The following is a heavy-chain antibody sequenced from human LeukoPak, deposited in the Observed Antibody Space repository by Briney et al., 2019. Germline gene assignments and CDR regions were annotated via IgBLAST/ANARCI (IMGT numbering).Heavy chain of an antibody. CDR3: ARDNLVGYYDFWSGFLSRGMDV. CDR1: GFTFSSYS. J-gene: IGHJ6*02. D-gene: IGHD3-3*01. V-gene: IGHV3-21*01. Sequence: PGGSLRLSCAASGFTFSSYSMNWVRQAPGKGLEWVSSISSSSSYIYYADSVKGRFTISRDNAKNSLYLQMNGLRAEDTAVYYCARDNLVGYYDFWSGFLSRGMDVWGQGTTVTVSS. CDR2: ISSSSSYI.